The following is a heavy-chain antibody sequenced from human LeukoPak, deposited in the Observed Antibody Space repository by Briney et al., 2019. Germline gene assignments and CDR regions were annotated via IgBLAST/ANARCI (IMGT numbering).Heavy chain of an antibody. CDR2: ISSSSSYI. Sequence: TGGPLRLSCAASGFTFSSYSMNWVRQAPGKGLEWVSSISSSSSYIYYADSVKGRFTISRDNAKNSLYLQMNSLRAEDTAVYYCARGPGYCSGGSCSYFDYWGQGTLVTVSS. CDR3: ARGPGYCSGGSCSYFDY. CDR1: GFTFSSYS. D-gene: IGHD2-15*01. V-gene: IGHV3-21*01. J-gene: IGHJ4*02.